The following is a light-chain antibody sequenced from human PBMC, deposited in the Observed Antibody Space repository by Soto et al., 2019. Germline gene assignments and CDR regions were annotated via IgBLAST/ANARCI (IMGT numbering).Light chain of an antibody. CDR2: KAS. CDR1: QSISTW. CDR3: QQSYRTPYT. V-gene: IGKV1-5*03. J-gene: IGKJ2*01. Sequence: DIQMTQSPSTLSASVGDRVTITCRASQSISTWLAWYQQEPGKAPKLLIHKASSLQSGVPSRFSGSGSGTDFTLTISSLHPDDFATYYCQQSYRTPYTFGQGTNLEIK.